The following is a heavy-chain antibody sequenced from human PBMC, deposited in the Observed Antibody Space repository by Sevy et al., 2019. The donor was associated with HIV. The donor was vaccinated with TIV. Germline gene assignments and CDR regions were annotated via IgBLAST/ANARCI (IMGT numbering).Heavy chain of an antibody. D-gene: IGHD3-22*01. Sequence: SETQSLTCSVSGASISSTIYYWAWIRQSPGKGLEWFGSIHDSGSTYYNLSLKSRVTISVDTSKNQFSLKMNSVTAADTAVYYCAKHCSHYFDNSGYEEAFDIWGQGTKVTVSS. J-gene: IGHJ3*02. CDR1: GASISSTIYY. CDR2: IHDSGST. V-gene: IGHV4-39*01. CDR3: AKHCSHYFDNSGYEEAFDI.